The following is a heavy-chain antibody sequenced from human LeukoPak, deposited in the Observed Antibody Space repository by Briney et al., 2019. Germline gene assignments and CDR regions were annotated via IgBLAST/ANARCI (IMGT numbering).Heavy chain of an antibody. CDR3: AKVLRGLAYYGDYSD. CDR2: ISGSGGST. D-gene: IGHD4-17*01. CDR1: GFTFSSYA. J-gene: IGHJ4*02. V-gene: IGHV3-23*01. Sequence: GGSLRLSCAASGFTFSSYAMSWVRQAPGKGLEWVSSISGSGGSTYYADSVKGRFTISKSNSKNTVYLQMNSLRAEDTAVYYCAKVLRGLAYYGDYSDWGQGTLVTVSS.